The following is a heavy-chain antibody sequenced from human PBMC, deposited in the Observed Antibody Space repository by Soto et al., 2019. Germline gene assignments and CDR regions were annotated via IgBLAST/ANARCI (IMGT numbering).Heavy chain of an antibody. CDR1: GYTFTNYP. D-gene: IGHD2-21*01. Sequence: QVNLVQSGAEVKNPGASVKVSCKASGYTFTNYPLAWVRRAPGHGLEWMGWISAHSGDTHYAQKFQDRVTMTTDTSTDTAYLELRILTSDDTAVYYCARAISMRVVAPDYWGNGTLVTVSS. CDR2: ISAHSGDT. CDR3: ARAISMRVVAPDY. V-gene: IGHV1-18*01. J-gene: IGHJ4*01.